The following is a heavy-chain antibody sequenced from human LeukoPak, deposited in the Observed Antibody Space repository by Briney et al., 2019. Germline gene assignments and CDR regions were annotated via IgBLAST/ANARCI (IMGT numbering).Heavy chain of an antibody. J-gene: IGHJ6*03. Sequence: PSETLSLTCTVSGGSISSSSYYWSWIRQPPGKGLEWIGYIYYSGSTKYNPSPKSRVTISVDTSKNQFSLRLSSVTAADTAVYYCARDWGVSARPGYMDVWGKGTTVTVSS. CDR3: ARDWGVSARPGYMDV. CDR1: GGSISSSSYY. V-gene: IGHV4-61*01. CDR2: IYYSGST. D-gene: IGHD6-6*01.